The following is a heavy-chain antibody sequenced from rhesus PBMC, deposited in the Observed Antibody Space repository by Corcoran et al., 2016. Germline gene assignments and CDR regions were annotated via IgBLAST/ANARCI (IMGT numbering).Heavy chain of an antibody. CDR3: ARGSTTDV. CDR2: ISPGGST. D-gene: IGHD1-14*01. CDR1: AFTFSRYA. J-gene: IGHJ5-2*02. V-gene: IGHV3-72*01. Sequence: VQLVESGGGLVQPGGRLRLSCSASAFTFSRYAMQWVHQAPGKGLVWISAISPGGSTNYADAVKGRFTISRDNAKNSLYLQMNSLRAEDTAVYYCARGSTTDVWGRGVLVTVSS.